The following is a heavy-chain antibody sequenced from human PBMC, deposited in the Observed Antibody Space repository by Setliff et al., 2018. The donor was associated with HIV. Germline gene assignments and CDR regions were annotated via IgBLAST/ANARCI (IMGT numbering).Heavy chain of an antibody. V-gene: IGHV3-21*01. J-gene: IGHJ4*02. CDR1: GFTFSSYS. CDR3: ARVRLYNTALDY. Sequence: GGSLRLSCAASGFTFSSYSMNWVRQAPGKGLEWVSSISSDSTYIYYADSMKGRFTLSRDTSKNTLFLQMNSLGPEDAAVYYCARVRLYNTALDYWGQGTLVTVSS. CDR2: ISSDSTYI. D-gene: IGHD3-3*01.